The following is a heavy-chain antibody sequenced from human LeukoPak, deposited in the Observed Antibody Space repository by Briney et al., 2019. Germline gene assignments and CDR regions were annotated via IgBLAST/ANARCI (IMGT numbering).Heavy chain of an antibody. CDR1: GFTFSSYA. V-gene: IGHV3-23*01. J-gene: IGHJ5*02. Sequence: GGSLKLPCAAPGFTFSSYAMSWVRQAPGKGLEWVSLISASGGSTYYADSMQGRFTVSRDNSKNTLYLQIDSLRAEDTAVYYCAKDLPLGYWPRTPLVLNYFDPWGQGTLVTVSS. CDR3: AKDLPLGYWPRTPLVLNYFDP. D-gene: IGHD2-15*01. CDR2: ISASGGST.